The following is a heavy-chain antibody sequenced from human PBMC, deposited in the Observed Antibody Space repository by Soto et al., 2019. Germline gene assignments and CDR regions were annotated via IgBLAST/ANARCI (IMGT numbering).Heavy chain of an antibody. V-gene: IGHV3-21*01. CDR2: ISSSSSYI. J-gene: IGHJ3*02. CDR3: ARELIVVVTANAFDI. D-gene: IGHD2-21*02. CDR1: GFTFSSYS. Sequence: EVQLVECGGGLVKPGGSLRLSCAASGFTFSSYSMNWVRQAPGKGLEWVSSISSSSSYIYYADSVKGRFTISRDNAKNSLYLQMNSLRAEDTAVYYCARELIVVVTANAFDIWGQGTMVTVSS.